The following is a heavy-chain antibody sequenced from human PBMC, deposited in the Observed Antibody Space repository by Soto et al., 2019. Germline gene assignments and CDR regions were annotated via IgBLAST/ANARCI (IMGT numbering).Heavy chain of an antibody. Sequence: GSLRLSCAASGFTFSDYYMSWIRQAPGKGLEWISYISSSGSTIYYADSVKGRFTISRDNAKNSLYLQMNSLRAEDTAVYYCARDCSSYGPFDYWGQGTLVTVSS. J-gene: IGHJ4*02. CDR1: GFTFSDYY. V-gene: IGHV3-11*04. CDR3: ARDCSSYGPFDY. D-gene: IGHD5-18*01. CDR2: ISSSGSTI.